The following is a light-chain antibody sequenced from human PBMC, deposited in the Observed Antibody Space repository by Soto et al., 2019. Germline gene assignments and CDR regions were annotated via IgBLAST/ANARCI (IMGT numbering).Light chain of an antibody. CDR3: QQFSSYPLT. CDR1: QSVSSN. V-gene: IGKV3-15*01. Sequence: EILMTQSPATLSVSPGGRATLSCRASQSVSSNLAWYQQKPGQAPRLLIYGASTRATGIPARFSGSGSGTECTLTISRLEPEDVAVYYCQQFSSYPLTFGGGTKVDIK. J-gene: IGKJ4*01. CDR2: GAS.